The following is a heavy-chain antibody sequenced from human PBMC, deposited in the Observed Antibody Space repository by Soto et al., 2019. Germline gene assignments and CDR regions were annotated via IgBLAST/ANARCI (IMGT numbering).Heavy chain of an antibody. CDR3: SRDFGGSDDL. Sequence: GGSLRLSCAASGFTSSRYWMHWVRQVPGKGLVWVSRINEDGTITTYADSVKGRFTIYRDNAKNTLYLQMHSLRAEDTAVYYCSRDFGGSDDLWGQGTLVTVSS. CDR1: GFTSSRYW. CDR2: INEDGTIT. J-gene: IGHJ5*02. V-gene: IGHV3-74*01. D-gene: IGHD5-12*01.